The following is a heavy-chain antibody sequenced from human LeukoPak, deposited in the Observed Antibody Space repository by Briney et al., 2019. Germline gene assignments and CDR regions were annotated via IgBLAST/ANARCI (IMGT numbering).Heavy chain of an antibody. D-gene: IGHD5-24*01. CDR2: IYTSGST. Sequence: SETLSLTCNVSGGSISSGSYYWSWIRQPAGTGLEWIGRIYTSGSTNYNPSLKSRVTISVDTSKNQFSLRLSSVTAADTAVYYCARERRDGYKVYFDYWGQGTLVTVSS. CDR1: GGSISSGSYY. CDR3: ARERRDGYKVYFDY. V-gene: IGHV4-61*02. J-gene: IGHJ4*02.